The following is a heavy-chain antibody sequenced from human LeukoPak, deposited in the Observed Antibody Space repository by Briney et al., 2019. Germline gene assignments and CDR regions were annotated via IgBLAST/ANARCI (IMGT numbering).Heavy chain of an antibody. Sequence: GASVKVSCKASGGTFSSYAISWVRQAPGQGLEWMGGIIPIFGTANYAQKFQGRVTITTDESTSTAYMELSSLKSEDTAVYYCARANGDYWHAFDIWGQGTMVTVSS. CDR1: GGTFSSYA. V-gene: IGHV1-69*05. CDR3: ARANGDYWHAFDI. CDR2: IIPIFGTA. J-gene: IGHJ3*02. D-gene: IGHD4-17*01.